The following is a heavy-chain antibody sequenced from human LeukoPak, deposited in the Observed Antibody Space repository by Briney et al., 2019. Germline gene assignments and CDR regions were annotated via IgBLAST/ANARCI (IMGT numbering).Heavy chain of an antibody. CDR3: ARGIAVADTGFFDY. Sequence: GGSRRLSWAAAGFTVSSNYMTWVRQAPGKVREWVSVIYSGGSTYYADSVKGRFTISRDNSKSTLYLKMNSMRVEDTAVYYCARGIAVADTGFFDYWGQGTLVTVSS. J-gene: IGHJ4*02. D-gene: IGHD6-19*01. V-gene: IGHV3-66*01. CDR1: GFTVSSNY. CDR2: IYSGGST.